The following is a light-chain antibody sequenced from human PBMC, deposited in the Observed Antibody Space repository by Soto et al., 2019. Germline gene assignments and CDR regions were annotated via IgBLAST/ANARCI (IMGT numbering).Light chain of an antibody. Sequence: EIVLTQSPGTLSLSPGERGTLSCRASQNLGTIYLAWFQQKSGRAPTRLTNCASTSATGIPDRFTGSGSGTDFTLTINRVEPEDDSVDFCQQYAGSPRTFGQGTKVDIK. V-gene: IGKV3-20*01. J-gene: IGKJ1*01. CDR3: QQYAGSPRT. CDR2: CAS. CDR1: QNLGTIY.